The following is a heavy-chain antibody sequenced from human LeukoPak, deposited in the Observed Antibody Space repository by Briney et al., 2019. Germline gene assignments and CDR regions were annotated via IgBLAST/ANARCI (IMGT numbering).Heavy chain of an antibody. CDR3: ARDDVAWNDVHWFDP. J-gene: IGHJ5*02. CDR2: ISSTGSSI. Sequence: GGSLRLSCAASGFTFSYYAMSWVRQAPGKGLEWVSSISSTGSSIYYADSVKGRFTTSRDNAKNSLYLQMSSLRVEDTAVYYCARDDVAWNDVHWFDPWGQGTLVTVSS. D-gene: IGHD1-1*01. CDR1: GFTFSYYA. V-gene: IGHV3-21*01.